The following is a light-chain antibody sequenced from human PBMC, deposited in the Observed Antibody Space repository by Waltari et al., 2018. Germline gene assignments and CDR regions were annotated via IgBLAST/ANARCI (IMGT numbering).Light chain of an antibody. J-gene: IGLJ2*01. CDR1: SSDIGAYNY. Sequence: QSALTQPASVSGSPGQSITISCTGTSSDIGAYNYVSWYQQHPGIAPKLMIYEVSNRPSGISNRFSASNSGNTASLTISGLQPEDEADYYCSSYRSSSTVVVFGGGTKLTVL. CDR2: EVS. CDR3: SSYRSSSTVVV. V-gene: IGLV2-14*01.